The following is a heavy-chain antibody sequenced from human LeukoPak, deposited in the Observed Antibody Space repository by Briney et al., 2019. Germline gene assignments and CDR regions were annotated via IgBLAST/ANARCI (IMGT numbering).Heavy chain of an antibody. D-gene: IGHD5-12*01. CDR2: IYHSGST. CDR3: ARGSSGYGNDY. CDR1: GGSISSGGYS. Sequence: SETLSLICAVSGGSISSGGYSWSWIRQPPGKGLEWIGYIYHSGSTYYNPSLKSRVTISVDRSKNQFSLKLSSVTAADTAVYYCARGSSGYGNDYWGQGTLVTVSS. J-gene: IGHJ4*02. V-gene: IGHV4-30-2*01.